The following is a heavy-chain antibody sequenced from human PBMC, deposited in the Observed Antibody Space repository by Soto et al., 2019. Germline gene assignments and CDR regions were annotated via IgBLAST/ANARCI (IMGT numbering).Heavy chain of an antibody. CDR1: GFSFDGYA. V-gene: IGHV3-9*01. D-gene: IGHD6-6*01. CDR3: VKASTYSSSQGWFDP. Sequence: GGSLRLSCAASGFSFDGYAMNWVRQPPGKGLEWVSGISWNSGNIDYADSVKGRFTISRDDAKNSLYLQMNSLRAEDTALYYCVKASTYSSSQGWFDPWGQGTMVTVSS. J-gene: IGHJ5*02. CDR2: ISWNSGNI.